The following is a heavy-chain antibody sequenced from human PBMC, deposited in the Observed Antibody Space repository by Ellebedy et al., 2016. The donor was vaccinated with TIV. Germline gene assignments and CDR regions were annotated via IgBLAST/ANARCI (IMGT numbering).Heavy chain of an antibody. CDR3: ARGGVVGYYFDY. CDR2: FYYSGST. Sequence: MPSETLSLTCTVSGGSISGSSFYWGWIRQSPGKGLEWIGSFYYSGSTYYNPSLKSRVTISADTSKNQFSLQLNSMTAADTAVYYCARGGVVGYYFDYWGQGTLVTVSS. CDR1: GGSISGSSFY. D-gene: IGHD1-26*01. V-gene: IGHV4-39*07. J-gene: IGHJ4*02.